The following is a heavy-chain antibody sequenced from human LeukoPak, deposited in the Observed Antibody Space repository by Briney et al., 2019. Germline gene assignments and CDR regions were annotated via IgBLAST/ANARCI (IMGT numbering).Heavy chain of an antibody. CDR1: GFTFNSYW. J-gene: IGHJ4*02. CDR2: INNDGRST. Sequence: GGSLRLSCAVSGFTFNSYWMHWVRQAPGKGLVWVSRINNDGRSTSYLDSVKGRFTMSRDNAMNIVFLQMNSLRAEDTAIYYCVRDVWGDRDGFFEYWGQGTLVTVSS. CDR3: VRDVWGDRDGFFEY. V-gene: IGHV3-74*01. D-gene: IGHD5-24*01.